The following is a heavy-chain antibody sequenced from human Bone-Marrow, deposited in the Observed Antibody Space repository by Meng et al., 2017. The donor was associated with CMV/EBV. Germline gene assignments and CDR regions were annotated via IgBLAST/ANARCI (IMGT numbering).Heavy chain of an antibody. CDR2: IYRNGGST. Sequence: GASLKISCAASGFTFSNYAMTWVRQAPGKGLEWVAVIYRNGGSTFYADSVKGRFTLSRDNSKNTLYLQMNSLRSDDTAVYYCAKGAHGSDKGLDYWGQGTMVTVSS. J-gene: IGHJ4*02. CDR1: GFTFSNYA. V-gene: IGHV3-23*03. CDR3: AKGAHGSDKGLDY.